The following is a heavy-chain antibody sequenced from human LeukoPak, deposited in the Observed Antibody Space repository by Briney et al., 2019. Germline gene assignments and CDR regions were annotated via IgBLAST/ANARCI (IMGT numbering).Heavy chain of an antibody. V-gene: IGHV1-2*02. CDR2: INPNSGGT. J-gene: IGHJ3*02. CDR3: ARDWEGSSSSYNAFDI. D-gene: IGHD6-13*01. CDR1: GYTFTGYY. Sequence: ASVKVSRKASGYTFTGYYMHWVRQAPGQGLEWMGWINPNSGGTNYAQKFQGRVTMTRDTSISTAYMELSRLRSDDTAVYYCARDWEGSSSSYNAFDIWGQGTMVTVSS.